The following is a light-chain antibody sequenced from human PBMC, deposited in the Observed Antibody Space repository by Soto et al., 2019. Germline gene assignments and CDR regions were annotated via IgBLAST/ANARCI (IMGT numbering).Light chain of an antibody. CDR2: EVK. CDR1: SSDIGRADR. V-gene: IGLV2-18*02. Sequence: QSALTQPPSVSGSPGQSVTISCTGTSSDIGRADRVSWYQQSPGTAPKLMIYEVKNRPSGVPDRFSGSKSGNTASLTISGLQPEDEADYYCTSTSTKYSVILFGGGTKVTVL. CDR3: TSTSTKYSVIL. J-gene: IGLJ3*02.